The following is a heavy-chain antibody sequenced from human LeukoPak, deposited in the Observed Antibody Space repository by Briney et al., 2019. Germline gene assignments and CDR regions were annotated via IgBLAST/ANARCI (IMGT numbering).Heavy chain of an antibody. CDR1: GYTFTSYG. V-gene: IGHV1-18*01. Sequence: ASVKVSCKASGYTFTSYGISWVRHAPGQGLEWMGWISAYNGNTNYAQKVQGRVTMTTDTSTSTAYMELRSLRSDDTAVYYCAREDPYYYDSSGYPNFDYWGQGTLVTVSS. D-gene: IGHD3-22*01. J-gene: IGHJ4*02. CDR2: ISAYNGNT. CDR3: AREDPYYYDSSGYPNFDY.